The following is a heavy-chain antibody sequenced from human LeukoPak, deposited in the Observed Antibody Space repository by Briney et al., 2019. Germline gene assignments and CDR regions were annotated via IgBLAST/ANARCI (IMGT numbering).Heavy chain of an antibody. CDR1: GFTFSNAW. CDR2: IKSKTDGGTT. J-gene: IGHJ4*02. Sequence: PGGSLRLSCAASGFTFSNAWMSWVRQAPGKGLEWVGRIKSKTDGGTTDYAAPVKGRFTISRDDSKNTLYLQMNSLKTEDTAVYYCTTELYYVLLWFGEPPSFDYWGQGTLVTVSS. CDR3: TTELYYVLLWFGEPPSFDY. V-gene: IGHV3-15*01. D-gene: IGHD3-10*01.